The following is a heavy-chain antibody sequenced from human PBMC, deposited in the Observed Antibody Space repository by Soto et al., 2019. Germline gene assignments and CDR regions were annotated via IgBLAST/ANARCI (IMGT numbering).Heavy chain of an antibody. D-gene: IGHD6-13*01. V-gene: IGHV1-69*12. CDR2: FIPIFGTA. CDR3: ARVGHGIAAAGQDQDFDY. J-gene: IGHJ4*02. CDR1: GGTFSSYA. Sequence: QVQLVQSGAEVKKPGSSVKVSCKASGGTFSSYAISWVRQAPGQGLEWMGGFIPIFGTANYAQKFQGRVTITADESTSTAYMELSSLRSEDTAVYYCARVGHGIAAAGQDQDFDYWGQGSLVTVSS.